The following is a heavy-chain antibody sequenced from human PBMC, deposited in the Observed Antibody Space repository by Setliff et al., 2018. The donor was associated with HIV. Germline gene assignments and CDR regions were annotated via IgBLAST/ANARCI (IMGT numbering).Heavy chain of an antibody. V-gene: IGHV4-34*01. Sequence: KPSETLSLTCAVYGRSFSGYYWNWIRQSPGKGLEWIGEINHIGGTNYNPSLKSRVTMSIDTSKNQFSLNVSSVTAADTAVYYCARGWGHDGFDFWGQGTMVTVSS. J-gene: IGHJ3*01. CDR3: ARGWGHDGFDF. CDR2: INHIGGT. D-gene: IGHD7-27*01. CDR1: GRSFSGYY.